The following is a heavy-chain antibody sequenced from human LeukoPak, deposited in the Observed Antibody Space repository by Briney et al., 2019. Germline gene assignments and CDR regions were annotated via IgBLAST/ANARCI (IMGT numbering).Heavy chain of an antibody. CDR1: GFTFSSYA. V-gene: IGHV3-30-3*01. Sequence: PGRSLRLSCAASGFTFSSYAMHWVRQAPGKGLEWVAVISYDGSNKYYADSVKGRFTISRDNSKNTLYLQMNSLRAEDTAVYYCARDLNRDGYNYPNWFDPWGQGTLVTVSS. J-gene: IGHJ5*02. CDR3: ARDLNRDGYNYPNWFDP. CDR2: ISYDGSNK. D-gene: IGHD5-24*01.